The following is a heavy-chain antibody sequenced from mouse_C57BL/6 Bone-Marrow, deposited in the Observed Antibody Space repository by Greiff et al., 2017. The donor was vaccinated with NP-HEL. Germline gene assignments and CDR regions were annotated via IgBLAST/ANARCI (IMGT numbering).Heavy chain of an antibody. Sequence: EVKVEESGPGLVKPSQSLSLTCSVTGYSITSGYYWNWIRQFPGNKLEWMGYISYDGSNNYNPSLKNRISITRDTSKNQFFLKLNSVTTEDTATYYCAGYYSNYYWYFDVWGTGTTVTVSS. D-gene: IGHD2-5*01. J-gene: IGHJ1*03. CDR3: AGYYSNYYWYFDV. CDR2: ISYDGSN. CDR1: GYSITSGYY. V-gene: IGHV3-6*01.